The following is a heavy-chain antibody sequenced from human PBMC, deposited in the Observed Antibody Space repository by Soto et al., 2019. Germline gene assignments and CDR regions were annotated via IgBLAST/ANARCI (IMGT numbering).Heavy chain of an antibody. CDR1: GFTFSSYG. CDR3: AREKGASRYYFGLDV. Sequence: GGSLRLSCAASGFTFSSYGMHWARQAPGKGLEWVAVIWFNGRNKYFADSVKGRFTISRDNSKNTLYLQMSSLRAEDTAVYYCAREKGASRYYFGLDVWGQGTTVTVSS. J-gene: IGHJ6*02. CDR2: IWFNGRNK. D-gene: IGHD2-2*01. V-gene: IGHV3-33*01.